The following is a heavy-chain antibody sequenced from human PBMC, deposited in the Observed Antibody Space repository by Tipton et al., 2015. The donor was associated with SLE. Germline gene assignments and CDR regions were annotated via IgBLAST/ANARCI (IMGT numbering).Heavy chain of an antibody. Sequence: TLSLTCTVFGGSISSYYWSWIRQPAGKGLEWIGQIHSSGSTSYNPSLTSRVSISVDMSKNQVSLKLSSVTAADTALYYCARHFSGSYSFDYWGQGKLVTVSS. J-gene: IGHJ4*02. D-gene: IGHD1-26*01. CDR1: GGSISSYY. CDR2: IHSSGST. CDR3: ARHFSGSYSFDY. V-gene: IGHV4-4*07.